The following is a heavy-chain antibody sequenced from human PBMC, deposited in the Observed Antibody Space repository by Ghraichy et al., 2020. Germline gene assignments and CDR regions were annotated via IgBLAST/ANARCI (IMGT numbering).Heavy chain of an antibody. Sequence: GGSLRLSCSASGFAFSHYGMHWVRQAPGKGLDWVAVIWYDGSNKYSADSVKGRFTVSRDNSKNTLYLQMNNLRVEDTAVYYCARDRIGDGHNRDWYFDLWGRGTLVTVSS. D-gene: IGHD5-24*01. CDR1: GFAFSHYG. V-gene: IGHV3-33*01. CDR2: IWYDGSNK. CDR3: ARDRIGDGHNRDWYFDL. J-gene: IGHJ2*01.